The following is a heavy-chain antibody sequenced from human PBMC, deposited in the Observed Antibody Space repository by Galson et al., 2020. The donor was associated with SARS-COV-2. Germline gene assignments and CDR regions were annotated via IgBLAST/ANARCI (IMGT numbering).Heavy chain of an antibody. V-gene: IGHV3-23*01. D-gene: IGHD6-6*01. CDR2: ITSSGDKT. CDR1: GFTFRSYD. J-gene: IGHJ4*02. Sequence: GGSLRLSCAASGFTFRSYDMNWVRQSPGKGLEWVSAITSSGDKTYYADSVKGRFTVSRDNSKSTLSLQMNSLRGEDMAVYYCAKGVGSSSDRHWGPGTLVTVSS. CDR3: AKGVGSSSDRH.